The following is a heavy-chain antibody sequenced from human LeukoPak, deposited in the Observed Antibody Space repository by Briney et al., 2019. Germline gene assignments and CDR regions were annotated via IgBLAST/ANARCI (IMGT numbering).Heavy chain of an antibody. CDR1: GFTFSSYS. Sequence: GGSLRLSCAASGFTFSSYSMNWVRQAPGKGLEWVSSISSSSSYIYYADSVKGRFTISRDNAKNSLYLQMNSLRAEDTAVHYCARVSGVSPGGAFDIWGQGTMVTVSS. CDR2: ISSSSSYI. J-gene: IGHJ3*02. V-gene: IGHV3-21*01. D-gene: IGHD2-15*01. CDR3: ARVSGVSPGGAFDI.